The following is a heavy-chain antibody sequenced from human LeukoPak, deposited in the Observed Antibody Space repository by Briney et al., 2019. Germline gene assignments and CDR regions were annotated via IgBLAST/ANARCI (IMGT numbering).Heavy chain of an antibody. CDR3: ARGYPLEVVVPFDY. V-gene: IGHV4-61*08. J-gene: IGHJ4*02. CDR2: IYYSGST. Sequence: SQTLSLTCTVSGGSISSGGYYWSWIRQPPGKGLEWIGYIYYSGSTNYNPSLKSRVTISVDTSKNQFSLKLSSVTAADTAVYYCARGYPLEVVVPFDYWGQGTLVTVSS. CDR1: GGSISSGGYY. D-gene: IGHD3-22*01.